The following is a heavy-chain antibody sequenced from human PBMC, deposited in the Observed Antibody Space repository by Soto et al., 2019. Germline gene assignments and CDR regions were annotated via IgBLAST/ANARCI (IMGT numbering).Heavy chain of an antibody. V-gene: IGHV4-30-2*01. J-gene: IGHJ6*02. CDR2: IYHSGST. CDR1: GGSISSGGYS. Sequence: SETLSLTCAVSGGSISSGGYSWSWIRQPPGKGLEWIGYIYHSGSTYYNPSLKSRVTISVDRSKNQFSLKLSSVTAADTAVYYCASEYYDSSYYYGMDVWGQGTTVTVSS. CDR3: ASEYYDSSYYYGMDV. D-gene: IGHD3-22*01.